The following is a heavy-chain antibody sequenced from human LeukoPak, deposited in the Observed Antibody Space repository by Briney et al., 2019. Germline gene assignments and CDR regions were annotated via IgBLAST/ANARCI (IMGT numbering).Heavy chain of an antibody. J-gene: IGHJ4*02. CDR3: ARDIRYSGYDLSSLFDY. CDR1: GFTFSGYS. V-gene: IGHV3-21*04. CDR2: ISSSSYI. D-gene: IGHD5-12*01. Sequence: MTGGSLRLSCAASGFTFSGYSMNWVRQAPGKGLEWVSSISSSSYIYYADSVKGRFTISRDNAKNSLYLQMNSLRAEDTAVYYCARDIRYSGYDLSSLFDYWGQGTLVTVSS.